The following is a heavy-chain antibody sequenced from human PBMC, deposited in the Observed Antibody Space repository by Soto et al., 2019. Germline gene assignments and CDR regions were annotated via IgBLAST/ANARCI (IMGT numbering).Heavy chain of an antibody. Sequence: GGSLRPLCAASGFTFSSHAMSRVRQAPGKGLEWVSAIRGSGGSPYYADPVKGRFTIPRDHSKNTLYLQMNSLRAEDTAVYYCAEDRGTSDYDSSGYYPGDFDDWGQGTLVTVSS. J-gene: IGHJ4*02. CDR1: GFTFSSHA. D-gene: IGHD3-22*01. CDR3: AEDRGTSDYDSSGYYPGDFDD. V-gene: IGHV3-23*01. CDR2: IRGSGGSP.